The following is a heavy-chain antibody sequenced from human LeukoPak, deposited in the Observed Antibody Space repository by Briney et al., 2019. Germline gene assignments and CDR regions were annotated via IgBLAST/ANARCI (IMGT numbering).Heavy chain of an antibody. CDR2: ISGSGGST. J-gene: IGHJ4*02. CDR1: GFTFSSYA. Sequence: TGGSLRLSCAASGFTFSSYAMSWVRQAPGKGLEWVSAISGSGGSTYYADSVKGRFTISRDNSKNTLYLQMNSLRAEDTALYYCAKLQLWSPQGYFDYWGQGTLVTVSS. D-gene: IGHD5-18*01. CDR3: AKLQLWSPQGYFDY. V-gene: IGHV3-23*01.